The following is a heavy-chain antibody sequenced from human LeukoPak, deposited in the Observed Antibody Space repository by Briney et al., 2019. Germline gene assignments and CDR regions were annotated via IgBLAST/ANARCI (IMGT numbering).Heavy chain of an antibody. CDR3: ARLRGVRAPFDP. J-gene: IGHJ5*02. D-gene: IGHD3-10*01. V-gene: IGHV5-51*01. CDR2: IYPGDSDT. CDR1: GYRCTSSW. Sequence: GESLKISCKGSGYRCTSSWIGWVRQMTGKGLVCLGIIYPGDSDTRYSPSFQGQVTISADKSISTAYLQWSSLKASDTAMYYCARLRGVRAPFDPWGQGTLVTVSS.